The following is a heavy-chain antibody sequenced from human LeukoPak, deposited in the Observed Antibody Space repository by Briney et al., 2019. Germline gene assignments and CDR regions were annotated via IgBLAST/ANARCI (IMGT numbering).Heavy chain of an antibody. V-gene: IGHV3-21*04. Sequence: GGSLRLSCAASGFTFSSYSMNWVRQAPGKGLEWVSSISSSSSYIYYADSVKGRFTISRDNAKNSLYLQMNSLRAEDTAVYYCARDFTVTANWFDPWGQGTLVTVSS. CDR3: ARDFTVTANWFDP. CDR2: ISSSSSYI. D-gene: IGHD4-11*01. J-gene: IGHJ5*02. CDR1: GFTFSSYS.